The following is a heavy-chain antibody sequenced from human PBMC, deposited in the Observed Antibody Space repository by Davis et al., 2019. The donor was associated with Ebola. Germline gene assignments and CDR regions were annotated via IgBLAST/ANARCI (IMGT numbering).Heavy chain of an antibody. D-gene: IGHD1-26*01. CDR2: ISYDGSNK. CDR3: ARDPEGWDLLRVSLDY. V-gene: IGHV3-30-3*01. J-gene: IGHJ4*02. CDR1: GFTFRSYA. Sequence: GESLKISCAASGFTFRSYAMHWVRQAPDKGLEWVAVISYDGSNKYYADSMKGRFTISRDNSKNTLYLQMNSLRAEDTAVYYCARDPEGWDLLRVSLDYWGQGTLVTVSS.